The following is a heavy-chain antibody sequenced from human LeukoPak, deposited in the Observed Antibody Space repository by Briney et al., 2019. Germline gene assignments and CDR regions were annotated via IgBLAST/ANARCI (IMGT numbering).Heavy chain of an antibody. V-gene: IGHV4-34*01. CDR2: IDHSAST. CDR1: GGSFSGYY. D-gene: IGHD6-13*01. CDR3: ARADSSSLSYGMDV. Sequence: SETLSLTCAVYGGSFSGYYWSWIRQPPGKGLEWLGEIDHSASTNYNPSLKSRVTISVDTSKNQFSLKLSSVTAADTAVYYCARADSSSLSYGMDVWGQGTTVTVSS. J-gene: IGHJ6*02.